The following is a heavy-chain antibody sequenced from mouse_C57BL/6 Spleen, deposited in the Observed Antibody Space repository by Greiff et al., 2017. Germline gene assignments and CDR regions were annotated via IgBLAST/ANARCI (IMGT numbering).Heavy chain of an antibody. D-gene: IGHD2-1*01. CDR1: GYTFTSYW. J-gene: IGHJ3*01. V-gene: IGHV1-74*01. CDR3: ALDYGNYGLAWFAD. Sequence: QVQLQQPGAELVKPGASVKVSCKASGYTFTSYWMHWVKQRPGQGLEWIGRIHPSDSYTNYNQKFKGKATLTVDKSSSTAYMQLSSLTSEDSAVYYCALDYGNYGLAWFADWGQGTLVTVSA. CDR2: IHPSDSYT.